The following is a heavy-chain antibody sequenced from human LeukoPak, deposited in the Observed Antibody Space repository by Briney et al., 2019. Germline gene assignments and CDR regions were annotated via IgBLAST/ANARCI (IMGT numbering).Heavy chain of an antibody. CDR1: GLTFNNAW. D-gene: IGHD2-21*02. V-gene: IGHV3-15*01. CDR2: IKSKTDGGTT. CDR3: TTSLAGAVTAVYPFDN. Sequence: GGSLRLSCAASGLTFNNAWMTWVRQAPGKGLEWVGHIKSKTDGGTTDYAAPVKGRITISRDDSTNTLHLQMNSLKTEDTAVYYCTTSLAGAVTAVYPFDNWGQGTLVTVSS. J-gene: IGHJ4*02.